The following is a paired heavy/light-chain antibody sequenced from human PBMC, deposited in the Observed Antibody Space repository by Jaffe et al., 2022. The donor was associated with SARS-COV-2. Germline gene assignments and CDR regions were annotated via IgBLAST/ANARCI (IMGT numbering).Light chain of an antibody. V-gene: IGKV3D-20*01. Sequence: EIVLTQSPATLSLSPGERATLSCGASQSVSSSYLAWYQQKPGLAPRLLIYDASSRATGIPDRFSGSGSGTDFTLTISRLEPEDFAVYYCQQYGSSPYTFGQGTKLEIK. CDR2: DAS. J-gene: IGKJ2*01. CDR1: QSVSSSY. CDR3: QQYGSSPYT.
Heavy chain of an antibody. J-gene: IGHJ6*02. Sequence: QVQLVQSGAEVKKPGASVKVSCKASGYTFTSYGISWVRQAPGQGLEWMGWISAYNGNTNYAQKLQGRVTMTTDTSTSTAYMELRSLRSDDTAVYYCARDLYYDSSGYRYYYYGMDVWGQGTTVTVSS. CDR1: GYTFTSYG. CDR3: ARDLYYDSSGYRYYYYGMDV. V-gene: IGHV1-18*01. CDR2: ISAYNGNT. D-gene: IGHD3-22*01.